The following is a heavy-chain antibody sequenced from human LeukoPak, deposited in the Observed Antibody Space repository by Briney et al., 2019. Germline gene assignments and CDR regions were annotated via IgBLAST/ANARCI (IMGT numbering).Heavy chain of an antibody. CDR3: AGRYCTSCVWSGFDY. CDR1: GFTFSSYG. V-gene: IGHV3-48*04. Sequence: GGSLRLSCAASGFTFSSYGMNWVRQAPGKGLEWVSYISSSSGSIYYADSVKGRFTISRDNAKNTLYLQMNSLRAEDTAVYYCAGRYCTSCVWSGFDYWGQGTLVTVSS. D-gene: IGHD2-8*01. CDR2: ISSSSGSI. J-gene: IGHJ4*02.